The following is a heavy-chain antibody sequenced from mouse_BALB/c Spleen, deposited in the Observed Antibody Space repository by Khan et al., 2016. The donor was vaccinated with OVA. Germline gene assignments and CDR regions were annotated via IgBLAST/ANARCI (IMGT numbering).Heavy chain of an antibody. CDR3: VRAFYNGAWFAY. D-gene: IGHD1-3*01. CDR1: GFSLSNYG. J-gene: IGHJ3*01. CDR2: IWAGGST. Sequence: QVQLQQSGPGLVAPSQTLSITCTVSGFSLSNYGVHWVRQPPGKGLEWLGVIWAGGSTNHNSALMSSLSISKDDSKSQVFLKMHSLQTDDTAMCYCVRAFYNGAWFAYWGQGTLVTVSA. V-gene: IGHV2-9*02.